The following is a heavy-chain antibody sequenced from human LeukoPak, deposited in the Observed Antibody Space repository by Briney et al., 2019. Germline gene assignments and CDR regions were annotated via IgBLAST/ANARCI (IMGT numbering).Heavy chain of an antibody. Sequence: GGSLRLSCEASGFTFSSYFMAWVRQAPGKGLEWVANIHPAGSDTYYVDSVKGRFTITRDNVKKSVFLQMNSLRAEETAVYHCVIWAVEADMEAWGPGTLVTVSS. CDR1: GFTFSSYF. J-gene: IGHJ5*02. V-gene: IGHV3-7*01. D-gene: IGHD6-19*01. CDR3: VIWAVEADMEA. CDR2: IHPAGSDT.